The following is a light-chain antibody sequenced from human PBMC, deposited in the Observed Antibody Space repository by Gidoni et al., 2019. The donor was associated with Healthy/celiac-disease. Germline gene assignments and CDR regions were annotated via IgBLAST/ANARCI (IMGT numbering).Light chain of an antibody. J-gene: IGLJ2*01. Sequence: QSVLTQPPSVSEAPGQGVTISCTGSSSNIGAGYDVHWYQQLPGTAPKLLIYGNSNRPSGVPDRFSCSKSGTSASLAITGLQAEDEADYYCQSYDSSLSVVFGGGTKLTVL. V-gene: IGLV1-40*01. CDR2: GNS. CDR1: SSNIGAGYD. CDR3: QSYDSSLSVV.